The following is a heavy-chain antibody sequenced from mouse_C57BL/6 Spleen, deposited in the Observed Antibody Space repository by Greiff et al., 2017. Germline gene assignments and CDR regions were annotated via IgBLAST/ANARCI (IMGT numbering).Heavy chain of an antibody. CDR2: FLPGSGST. CDR1: GYTFTGYW. V-gene: IGHV1-9*01. J-gene: IGHJ4*01. D-gene: IGHD4-1*01. Sequence: QVQLQQSGAELMKPWASVTLSCKATGYTFTGYWIEWVKRRPRRGLQWSGEFLPGSGSTNYNETFKGKTTFTADTSTNTAYLQLSSLTTEDTAIYYCARTNWDYYYAMDYWGQGTSVTVSS. CDR3: ARTNWDYYYAMDY.